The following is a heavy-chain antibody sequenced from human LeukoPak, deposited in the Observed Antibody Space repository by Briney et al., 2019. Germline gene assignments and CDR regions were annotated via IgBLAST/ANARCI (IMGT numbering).Heavy chain of an antibody. CDR1: GGSISSSNW. Sequence: PSETLSLTCAVSGGSISSSNWWSWVRQPPGKGLEWIGEIYHSGSTNYNPSLKSRVTISVDKSKNQFSLKLSSVTAADTAVYYCARDSYGQDYYYYYYMDVWGKGTTVTVSS. D-gene: IGHD5-18*01. CDR2: IYHSGST. J-gene: IGHJ6*03. V-gene: IGHV4-4*02. CDR3: ARDSYGQDYYYYYYMDV.